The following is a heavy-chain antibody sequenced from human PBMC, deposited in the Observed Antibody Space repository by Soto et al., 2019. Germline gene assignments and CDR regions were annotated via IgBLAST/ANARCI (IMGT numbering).Heavy chain of an antibody. D-gene: IGHD4-17*01. V-gene: IGHV4-31*03. CDR2: IYYSGST. Sequence: TLSLTCTVSGGSISSGGYYWSWIRQHPGKGLEWIGNIYYSGSTYYNPSLKRRVTISVDTSKNQFSLKLSSVTAADTAVYYCASVINPRYGDSGGDLFDYWGQGTLVTVSS. CDR3: ASVINPRYGDSGGDLFDY. CDR1: GGSISSGGYY. J-gene: IGHJ4*02.